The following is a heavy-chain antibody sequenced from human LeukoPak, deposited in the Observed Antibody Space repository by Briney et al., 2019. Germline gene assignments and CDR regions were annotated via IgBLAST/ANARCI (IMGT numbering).Heavy chain of an antibody. CDR1: GFTFSSYG. V-gene: IGHV3-33*01. CDR3: ARPPPGYSSGWYALVDY. J-gene: IGHJ4*02. Sequence: PGRSLRLSCAASGFTFSSYGMHWVRQAPGKGLEWVAVIWYDGSNKYYADSVKGRFTISRDNSKNTLYLQMNSLRAEDTAVYYCARPPPGYSSGWYALVDYWGQGTLVTVSS. D-gene: IGHD6-19*01. CDR2: IWYDGSNK.